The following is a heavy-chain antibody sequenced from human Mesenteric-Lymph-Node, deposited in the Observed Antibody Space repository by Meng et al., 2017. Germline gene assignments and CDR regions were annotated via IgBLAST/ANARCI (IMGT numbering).Heavy chain of an antibody. V-gene: IGHV1-69*01. CDR3: ARVPSPTYGVFHYYYYGMDV. J-gene: IGHJ6*02. Sequence: GGSLRLSCAASGFTFSSYAISWVRQAPGQGLEWMGGIIPIFGTANYAQKFQGRVTITADESTSTAYMELSSLRSEDTAVYYCARVPSPTYGVFHYYYYGMDVWGQGTTVTVSS. CDR2: IIPIFGTA. CDR1: GFTFSSYA. D-gene: IGHD4-17*01.